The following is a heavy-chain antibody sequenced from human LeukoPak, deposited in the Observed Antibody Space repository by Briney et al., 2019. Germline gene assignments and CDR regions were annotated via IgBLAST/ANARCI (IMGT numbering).Heavy chain of an antibody. D-gene: IGHD2-15*01. Sequence: SSETLSLTCTVSGGSISNYYWSWIRQPPGKGLEYIGHIYYDGGTNYSPSLKSRFTISVDTSKNQFSLKLTSVTAADTAVYYCARRGYCSGNSCYLFDYWGQGTLVTVSS. J-gene: IGHJ4*02. V-gene: IGHV4-59*08. CDR1: GGSISNYY. CDR2: IYYDGGT. CDR3: ARRGYCSGNSCYLFDY.